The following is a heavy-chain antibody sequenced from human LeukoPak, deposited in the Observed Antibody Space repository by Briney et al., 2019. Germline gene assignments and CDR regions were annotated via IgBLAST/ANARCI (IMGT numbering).Heavy chain of an antibody. CDR1: GFPISTNG. D-gene: IGHD3-16*02. CDR2: IVGGDGGT. Sequence: GGSLRLSCAASGFPISTNGMSWVRQAPGKGLEWVSGIVGGDGGTYYADSVKGRFIISRDNSKNTLYVQMNSLRAEDTAVYYCARQGQSDLSFYYSIDVWGKGTTVTISS. V-gene: IGHV3-23*01. J-gene: IGHJ6*03. CDR3: ARQGQSDLSFYYSIDV.